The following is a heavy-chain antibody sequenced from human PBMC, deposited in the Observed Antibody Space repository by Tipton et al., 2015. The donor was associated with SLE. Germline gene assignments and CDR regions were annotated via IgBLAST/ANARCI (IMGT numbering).Heavy chain of an antibody. CDR2: ISAGGGST. V-gene: IGHV3-23*01. CDR3: AKDTGSAYSSLFDY. J-gene: IGHJ4*02. Sequence: GSLRLSCTASGFGFSNSVMNWVRQAPGKGLEWVSTISAGGGSTYYADSLQGRFTISRDNSENTLYLQMDSLRAEDTAIYYCAKDTGSAYSSLFDYWGQGTLVTVSS. D-gene: IGHD6-19*01. CDR1: GFGFSNSV.